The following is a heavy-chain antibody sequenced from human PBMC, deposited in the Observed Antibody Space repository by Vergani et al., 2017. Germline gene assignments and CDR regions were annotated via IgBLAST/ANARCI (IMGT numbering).Heavy chain of an antibody. Sequence: QVQLHQWGAGLLTPSETLSLTCAVYGGSFSGYSWSWIRQPPGKGLEWIGEINDSGSTNYNPSLKSRVTISVDTSKNQFSLKLSSVTAADTAVYYCARDNTLRWLQRNDFDIWGQGTMVTVSS. V-gene: IGHV4-34*01. CDR3: ARDNTLRWLQRNDFDI. D-gene: IGHD5-24*01. CDR2: INDSGST. CDR1: GGSFSGYS. J-gene: IGHJ3*02.